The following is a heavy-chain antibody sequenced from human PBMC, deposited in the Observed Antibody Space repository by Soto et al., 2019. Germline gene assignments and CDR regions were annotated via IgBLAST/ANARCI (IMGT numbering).Heavy chain of an antibody. CDR2: IYHTRST. CDR3: ARADYDEQAFDY. Sequence: GPGPGTASETLSLTCAVSGGSISSGGYSWSWRRQPPGKGLEWIGYIYHTRSTDYNPSLKSRVTISVNRSKNQVSLKLSSVTAADTAVYYCARADYDEQAFDYWGQGTLVSVSS. D-gene: IGHD3-22*01. V-gene: IGHV4-30-2*01. J-gene: IGHJ4*02. CDR1: GGSISSGGYS.